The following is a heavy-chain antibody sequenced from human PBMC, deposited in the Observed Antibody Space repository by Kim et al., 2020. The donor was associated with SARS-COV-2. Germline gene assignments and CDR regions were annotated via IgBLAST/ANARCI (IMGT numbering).Heavy chain of an antibody. V-gene: IGHV4-39*01. CDR3: ARPPLGIAAADAFDI. D-gene: IGHD6-13*01. Sequence: PSLKSRVTISVDTSKNQFSLKLSSVTPADTAVYYCARPPLGIAAADAFDIWGQGTMVTVSS. J-gene: IGHJ3*02.